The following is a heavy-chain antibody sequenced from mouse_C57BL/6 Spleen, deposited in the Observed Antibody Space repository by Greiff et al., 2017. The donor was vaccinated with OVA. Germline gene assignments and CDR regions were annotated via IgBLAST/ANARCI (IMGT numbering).Heavy chain of an antibody. CDR2: IWWDDDK. J-gene: IGHJ1*03. Sequence: QVTLKESGPGILQPSQTLSLTCSFSGFSLRTFGMGVGWIRQPSGKGLEWLAHIWWDDDKYYNPALKSRLTISKDTSKNQVFLKISNVDTADTATYYCARITLGSSFSYWYFDVWGTGTTVTVSS. V-gene: IGHV8-8*01. CDR3: ARITLGSSFSYWYFDV. D-gene: IGHD1-1*01. CDR1: GFSLRTFGMG.